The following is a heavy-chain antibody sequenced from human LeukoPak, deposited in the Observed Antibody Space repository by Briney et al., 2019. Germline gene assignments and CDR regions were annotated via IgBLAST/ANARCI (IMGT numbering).Heavy chain of an antibody. D-gene: IGHD2/OR15-2a*01. CDR2: INSDGSWT. J-gene: IGHJ4*02. Sequence: GGSLRLSCAASGNYWMHWVRQAPGKGLVWVSHINSDGSWTSYADSVKGRFTISKDNAKNTVYLQMNSLRAEDTAVYYCVSFYETYWGRGTLVTVSS. CDR1: GNYW. CDR3: VSFYETY. V-gene: IGHV3-74*01.